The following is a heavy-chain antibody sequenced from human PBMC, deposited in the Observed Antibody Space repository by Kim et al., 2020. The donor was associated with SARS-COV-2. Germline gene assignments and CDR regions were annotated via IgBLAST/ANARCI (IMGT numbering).Heavy chain of an antibody. CDR2: ISGDGDST. V-gene: IGHV3-43*02. Sequence: GGSLRLSCAASGFTFEDYAMHWVRQVPGKSLEWVSLISGDGDSTSYAHSVTGRITLSSDHRKNFTYLQMNSLRNEASAFYYRAKLSRGGGWPHCFDSWG. J-gene: IGHJ5*01. CDR3: AKLSRGGGWPHCFDS. D-gene: IGHD6-19*01. CDR1: GFTFEDYA.